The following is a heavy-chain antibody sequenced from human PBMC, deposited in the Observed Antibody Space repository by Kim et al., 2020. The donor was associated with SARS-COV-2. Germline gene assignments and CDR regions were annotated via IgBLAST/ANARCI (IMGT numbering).Heavy chain of an antibody. Sequence: SETLSLTCAVYGGSFTGYCWSWIRQPPGKGLEWIGEINHSGSTNYNPSLKSRLSISVQTSKKQFPLKLSSVTAADTAVYFCARGQPALSNGSGSYSLYYMDVWGKGTTVTVSS. D-gene: IGHD3-10*01. CDR3: ARGQPALSNGSGSYSLYYMDV. V-gene: IGHV4-34*01. CDR2: INHSGST. J-gene: IGHJ6*03. CDR1: GGSFTGYC.